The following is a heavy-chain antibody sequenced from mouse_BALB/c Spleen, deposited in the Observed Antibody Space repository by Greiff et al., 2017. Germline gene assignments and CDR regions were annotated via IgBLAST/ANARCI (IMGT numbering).Heavy chain of an antibody. V-gene: IGHV5-9-4*01. D-gene: IGHD1-1*01. CDR1: GFTFSSYA. CDR2: ISSGGSYT. CDR3: ARLITTVVATRYFDV. Sequence: EVQLVESGGGLVKPGGSLKLSCAASGFTFSSYAMSWVRQSPEKRLEWVAEISSGGSYTYYPDTVTGRFTISRDNAKNTLYLEMSSLRSEDTAMYYCARLITTVVATRYFDVWGAGTTVTVSS. J-gene: IGHJ1*01.